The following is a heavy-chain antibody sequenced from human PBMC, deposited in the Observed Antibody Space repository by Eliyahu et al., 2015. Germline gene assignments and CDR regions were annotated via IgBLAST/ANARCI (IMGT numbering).Heavy chain of an antibody. Sequence: QVQLVQSGAEVKKPGXSXKVXCKASGYTFTSXYMHWVRQAPGXGLEWVGLINPSGGSTSYAQRFQGRVTMTRDTSTSTVYMDLSSLRSEDTAVYYCARRRTNDHGDFCPDYWGQGTLVTVSS. CDR3: ARRRTNDHGDFCPDY. CDR1: GYTFTSXY. J-gene: IGHJ4*02. D-gene: IGHD4-17*01. V-gene: IGHV1-46*01. CDR2: INPSGGST.